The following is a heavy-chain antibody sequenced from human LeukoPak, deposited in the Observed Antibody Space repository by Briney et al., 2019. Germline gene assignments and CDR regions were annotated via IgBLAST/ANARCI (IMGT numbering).Heavy chain of an antibody. CDR2: ISGDGGST. CDR1: GFTFDDYA. CDR3: SRVGSSGWPNYFDS. J-gene: IGHJ4*02. Sequence: GGSLRLSCAASGFTFDDYAMHWVRQAPGKGLEWVSLISGDGGSTYYADSVKGRFTISRENAKNSLYLQMNSLTAGDTAVYFCSRVGSSGWPNYFDSWGQGTLVTVSS. V-gene: IGHV3-43*02. D-gene: IGHD6-19*01.